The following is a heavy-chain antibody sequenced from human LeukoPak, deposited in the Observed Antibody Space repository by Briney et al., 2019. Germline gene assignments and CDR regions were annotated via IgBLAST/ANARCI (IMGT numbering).Heavy chain of an antibody. D-gene: IGHD2-2*01. CDR1: GGTFSSYA. J-gene: IGHJ6*04. CDR3: AREGLGYCSSTSCYGGMDV. CDR2: IIPIFGTA. Sequence: ASVKVSCKASGGTFSSYAISWVRQAPGQGLEWMGGIIPIFGTANYAQKFQGRVTITTDESTSTAYMELSSLRSEDTAVYYCAREGLGYCSSTSCYGGMDVWGKGTTVTVSS. V-gene: IGHV1-69*05.